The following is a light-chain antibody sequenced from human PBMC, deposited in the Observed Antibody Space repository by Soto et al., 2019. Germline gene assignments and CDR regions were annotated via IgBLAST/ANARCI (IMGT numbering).Light chain of an antibody. CDR2: AAS. Sequence: EIVLTQSPGTLSLSPGERATLSCRASQSVDSRYSAWYQQRPGQAPRVLIYAASTRATGIADRFSGSGSGTDFTLTISSLQPEDIGLYYCQEYNDWPRGTFGQGTKVELK. V-gene: IGKV3-20*01. CDR3: QEYNDWPRGT. J-gene: IGKJ1*01. CDR1: QSVDSRY.